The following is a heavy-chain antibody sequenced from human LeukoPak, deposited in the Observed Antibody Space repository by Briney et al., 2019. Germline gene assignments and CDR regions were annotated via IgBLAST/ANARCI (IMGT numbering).Heavy chain of an antibody. J-gene: IGHJ4*02. CDR1: GGTFSSYA. D-gene: IGHD3-10*01. Sequence: ASVKVSCKASGGTFSSYAISWVRQAPGQGLEWMGWINPNSGGTNYAQKFQGWVTMTRDTSISTAYMELSRLRSDDTAVYYCARVGSGSYWDYFDYWGQGTLVTVSS. CDR2: INPNSGGT. CDR3: ARVGSGSYWDYFDY. V-gene: IGHV1-2*04.